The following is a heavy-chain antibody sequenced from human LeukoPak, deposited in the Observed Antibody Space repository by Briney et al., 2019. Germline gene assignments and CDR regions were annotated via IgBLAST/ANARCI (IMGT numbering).Heavy chain of an antibody. CDR1: GGSISSYY. Sequence: PSETLSLTCTVSGGSISSYYWSWIRQPPGKGLEWIGYIYYSGSTNYNPSLKSRVTISVDTSKNQFSLKLSSVTAADTAVYYCARSANFAAAGSSFDYWGQGTLVTVSS. CDR3: ARSANFAAAGSSFDY. CDR2: IYYSGST. D-gene: IGHD6-13*01. V-gene: IGHV4-59*12. J-gene: IGHJ4*02.